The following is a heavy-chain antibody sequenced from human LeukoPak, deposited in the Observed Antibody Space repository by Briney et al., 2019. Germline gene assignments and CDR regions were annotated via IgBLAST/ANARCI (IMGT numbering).Heavy chain of an antibody. J-gene: IGHJ6*03. D-gene: IGHD2-2*01. CDR2: IYSSGST. Sequence: SETLSLTCTVSGGSISSYYWSWIRQPAGKGLEWIGRIYSSGSTNYNPSLKGRVTMSVDTSKNQFSLKLTSVTAADTAVYYCARDHHCSSTSCYDYYYYYMDVWGKGTTVTVSS. CDR3: ARDHHCSSTSCYDYYYYYMDV. V-gene: IGHV4-4*07. CDR1: GGSISSYY.